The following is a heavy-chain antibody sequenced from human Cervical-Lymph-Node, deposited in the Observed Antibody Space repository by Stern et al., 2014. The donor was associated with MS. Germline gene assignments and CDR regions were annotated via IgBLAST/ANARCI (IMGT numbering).Heavy chain of an antibody. CDR3: ARDRRGLEFYFDY. CDR2: IYYSGST. V-gene: IGHV4-59*01. D-gene: IGHD3-16*01. CDR1: GGSISSYY. J-gene: IGHJ4*02. Sequence: QVQLQESGRGLVKPSETLYLTCTVSGGSISSYYLRWIRQPPGKGLEWVGYIYYSGSTNYNPSLKSRVTISVDTSKNQFSLKLSSVTAADTAVYYCARDRRGLEFYFDYWGQGTLVTVSS.